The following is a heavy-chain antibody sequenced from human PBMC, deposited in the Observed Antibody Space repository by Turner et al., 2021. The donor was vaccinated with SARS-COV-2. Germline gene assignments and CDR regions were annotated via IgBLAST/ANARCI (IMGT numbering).Heavy chain of an antibody. D-gene: IGHD3-22*01. CDR3: AKIRVTSGYTPDPLAFDM. CDR1: GFTFSSYG. Sequence: QVQLVASGGGVVQPGRSLRLSCAASGFTFSSYGMHWVRQAPGKGLEWVAVISYDGSNKYYADSVKGRFTISRDNSKNTLYQQMNSLRPEDTAVYYCAKIRVTSGYTPDPLAFDMWGQGTMVTVSS. V-gene: IGHV3-30*18. CDR2: ISYDGSNK. J-gene: IGHJ3*02.